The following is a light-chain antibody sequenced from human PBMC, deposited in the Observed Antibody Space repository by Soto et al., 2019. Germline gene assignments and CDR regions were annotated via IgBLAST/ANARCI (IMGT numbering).Light chain of an antibody. J-gene: IGKJ4*01. V-gene: IGKV1D-12*01. Sequence: DIQMTQSPSSVSASVGDGVTITCRASQGISTSLGWYRQKPGKAPKLLIYAASSLQSGVPSRFSGTGSGTDFTLTISSLQPEDFATYYCQQTNSFPLTFGGGTKWIS. CDR3: QQTNSFPLT. CDR2: AAS. CDR1: QGISTS.